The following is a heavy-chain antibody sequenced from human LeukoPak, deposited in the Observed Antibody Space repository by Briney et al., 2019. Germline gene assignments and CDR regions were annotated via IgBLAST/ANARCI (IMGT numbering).Heavy chain of an antibody. D-gene: IGHD6-13*01. CDR3: ARDGVPIAAAGHLDY. J-gene: IGHJ4*02. CDR1: GGSISNYY. Sequence: SETLSLTCSVSGGSISNYYWNWIRQPAGKGLECIGRIHISGGTNYSPSLESRFTMSLDTSKNQFSLKLSSLTAADTAVYYCARDGVPIAAAGHLDYWGQGTLVTVSS. CDR2: IHISGGT. V-gene: IGHV4-4*07.